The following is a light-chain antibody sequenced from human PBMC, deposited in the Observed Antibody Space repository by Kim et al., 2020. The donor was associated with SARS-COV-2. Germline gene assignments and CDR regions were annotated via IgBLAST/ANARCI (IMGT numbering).Light chain of an antibody. CDR2: GNS. Sequence: QSVTIAWTGRRAKRGADYEIHWYQQLPGTAPKLLIYGNSNRPSGVPDRFSGSKSGTSASLAITGLQAEDEADYYCQSYDSSLSGSVFGGGTQLTVL. V-gene: IGLV1-40*01. J-gene: IGLJ3*02. CDR1: RAKRGADYE. CDR3: QSYDSSLSGSV.